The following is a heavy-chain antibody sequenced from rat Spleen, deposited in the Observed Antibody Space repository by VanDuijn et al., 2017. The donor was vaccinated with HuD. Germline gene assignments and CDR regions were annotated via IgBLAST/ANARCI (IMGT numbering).Heavy chain of an antibody. V-gene: IGHV2-47*01. CDR2: MWSNGGT. CDR1: GFSLTSYH. CDR3: ARNRNNYDWYFDF. J-gene: IGHJ1*01. D-gene: IGHD1-10*01. Sequence: QVQLKESGPGLVQPSQTLSLTCTVSGFSLTSYHVHWIRQPPGKGLEWVGVMWSNGGTDYISTIKSRLSISRDTSKSQVFLKMNSLQTEDTGMYFCARNRNNYDWYFDFWGPGTMVTVSP.